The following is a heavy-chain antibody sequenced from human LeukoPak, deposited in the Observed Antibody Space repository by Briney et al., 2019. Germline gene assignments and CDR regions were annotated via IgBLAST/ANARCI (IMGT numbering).Heavy chain of an antibody. J-gene: IGHJ4*02. CDR2: ISTSSSYI. Sequence: SGGSLRLSCAASGFTLSSYSMHWVRQAPGKGLEWVSFISTSSSYIYYVDSVKGRFTISRDNAKNSLYLQMNSLRAEDTAVYYCARGGSGWYEGDYWGQGTLVTVSS. CDR1: GFTLSSYS. CDR3: ARGGSGWYEGDY. V-gene: IGHV3-21*01. D-gene: IGHD6-13*01.